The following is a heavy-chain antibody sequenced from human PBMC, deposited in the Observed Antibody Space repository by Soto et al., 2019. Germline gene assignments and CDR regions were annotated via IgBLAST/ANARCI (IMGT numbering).Heavy chain of an antibody. CDR2: ISESGSST. J-gene: IGHJ3*02. Sequence: GGSLRLSCAASGVTFSSYWMSWVRQPAGKGLEWVSTISESGSSTYYVDSVKGRFTISRDNSKNTLYLQMNSLRAEDTAVYYCAKQRGYYAFDAFDIWGQGTMVTVS. D-gene: IGHD1-26*01. CDR1: GVTFSSYW. V-gene: IGHV3-23*01. CDR3: AKQRGYYAFDAFDI.